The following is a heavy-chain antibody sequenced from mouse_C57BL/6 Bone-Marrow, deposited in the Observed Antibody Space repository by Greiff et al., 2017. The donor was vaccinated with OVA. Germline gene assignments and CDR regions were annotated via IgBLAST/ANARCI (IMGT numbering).Heavy chain of an antibody. CDR3: AIFGYSNGRAY. CDR1: GYTFTSYW. J-gene: IGHJ3*01. D-gene: IGHD2-5*01. V-gene: IGHV1-74*01. CDR2: IHPSDSDT. Sequence: QVQLKQPGAELVKPGASVKVSCKASGYTFTSYWMHWVKQRPGQGLEWIGRIHPSDSDTNYNQKFKGKATLTVDKSSSTAYMQLSSLTSEDSAVYYCAIFGYSNGRAYWGQGTLVTVSA.